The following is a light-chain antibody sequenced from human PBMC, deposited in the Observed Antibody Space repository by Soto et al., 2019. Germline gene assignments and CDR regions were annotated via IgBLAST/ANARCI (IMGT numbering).Light chain of an antibody. J-gene: IGKJ1*01. V-gene: IGKV1-9*01. CDR2: AAS. Sequence: DIQLTQSPSFLSPSIGESVTITCRASQVISTSLAWYQVKPGKAPKLLIYAASTLESGVPSRFSATVSGTEISLTITSLQPEDFATYYCQQYNSYSFGQGTKVDIK. CDR3: QQYNSYS. CDR1: QVISTS.